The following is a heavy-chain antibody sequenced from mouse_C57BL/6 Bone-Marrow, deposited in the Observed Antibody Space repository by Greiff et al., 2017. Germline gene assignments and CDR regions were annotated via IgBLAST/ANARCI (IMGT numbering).Heavy chain of an antibody. CDR3: ARDGYYVPWYFDV. CDR2: IYPGSGST. Sequence: VKLQQPGAELVKPGASVKMSCKASGYTFTSYWITWVKQRPGQGLEWIGDIYPGSGSTNYNEKFKSKATLTVDTSSSTAYMQRSSLTSEDSAVYYCARDGYYVPWYFDVWGAGTTVTVSS. J-gene: IGHJ1*01. V-gene: IGHV1-55*01. D-gene: IGHD2-3*01. CDR1: GYTFTSYW.